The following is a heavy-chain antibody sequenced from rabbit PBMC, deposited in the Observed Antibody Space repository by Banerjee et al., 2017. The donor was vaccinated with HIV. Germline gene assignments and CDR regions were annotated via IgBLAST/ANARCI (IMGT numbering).Heavy chain of an antibody. Sequence: QEQLVESGGGLVTPGASLPPTCPASGFSFSSSYWKCCARQAPGKGLERIACIYTGSSGSTYYATWAKGRFTISKTSSTTVTLQMTSLTAADTATYFCARSSAGVGVYAYVEYFKLWGPGTLVTVS. J-gene: IGHJ4*01. CDR3: ARSSAGVGVYAYVEYFKL. V-gene: IGHV1S45*01. CDR2: IYTGSSGST. CDR1: GFSFSSSYW. D-gene: IGHD6-1*01.